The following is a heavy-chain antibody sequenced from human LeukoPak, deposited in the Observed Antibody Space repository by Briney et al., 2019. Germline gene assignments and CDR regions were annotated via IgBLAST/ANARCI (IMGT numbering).Heavy chain of an antibody. CDR3: ARDPSITMVRGPLGY. CDR2: INPNSGGT. D-gene: IGHD3-10*01. J-gene: IGHJ4*02. CDR1: GYTFTGYY. V-gene: IGHV1-2*02. Sequence: ASVKVSCKAPGYTFTGYYMHWVRQASGQGLEWMGWINPNSGGTNYAQKFQGRVTMTRDTSISTAYMELSRLRSDDTAVYYCARDPSITMVRGPLGYWGQGTLVTVSS.